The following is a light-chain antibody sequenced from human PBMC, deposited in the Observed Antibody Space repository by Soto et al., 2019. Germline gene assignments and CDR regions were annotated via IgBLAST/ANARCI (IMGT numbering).Light chain of an antibody. CDR2: AAS. J-gene: IGKJ4*01. CDR3: QQHYNWPPLT. Sequence: EVVMKQSPATLSVSPGERATLSCRASQSVGSNLAWYQQKPGQAPRLLIYAASTRATGIPARFSGSGSGTEFTLTISSLQSEDFAVYYCQQHYNWPPLTFGGGTKVDIK. CDR1: QSVGSN. V-gene: IGKV3-15*01.